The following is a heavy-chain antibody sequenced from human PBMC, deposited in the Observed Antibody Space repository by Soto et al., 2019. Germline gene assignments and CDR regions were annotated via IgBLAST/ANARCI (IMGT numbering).Heavy chain of an antibody. V-gene: IGHV4-30-4*01. CDR2: IYYSGST. CDR1: GGSISSGDYY. J-gene: IGHJ6*02. D-gene: IGHD4-17*01. Sequence: SETLSLTCTVSGGSISSGDYYWSWIRQPPGKGLEGIGYIYYSGSTYYNPSLKSRVTISVDTSKNQFSLKLSSVTAADTAVYYCARDRATVVSDYYYGMDVWGQGTTVTVSS. CDR3: ARDRATVVSDYYYGMDV.